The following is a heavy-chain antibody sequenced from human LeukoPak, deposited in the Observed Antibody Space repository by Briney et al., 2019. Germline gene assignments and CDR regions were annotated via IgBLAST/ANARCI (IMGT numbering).Heavy chain of an antibody. V-gene: IGHV3-9*01. D-gene: IGHD5-12*01. J-gene: IGHJ4*02. Sequence: GRSLRLSCAASGFTFDDYAMHWVRQAPGKGLEWVSGISWNSGSIGYADSVKGRFTISRDNAKNSLYLQMNSLRAEDTAVYYCARTLSGYVGYFDYWGQGTLVTVSS. CDR1: GFTFDDYA. CDR3: ARTLSGYVGYFDY. CDR2: ISWNSGSI.